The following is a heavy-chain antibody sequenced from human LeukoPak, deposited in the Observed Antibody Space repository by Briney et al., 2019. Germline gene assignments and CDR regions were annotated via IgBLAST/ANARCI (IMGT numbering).Heavy chain of an antibody. Sequence: NPSETLSLTCTVSGGSISSSGYYWGWIRQPPGKGLEWFASIYYSGNTYYNPSLKSRVTISVDTSRNQLSLKLSSLTAADTAVYYCARHEYSGSYYGLSWFDPWGQGTLVTVSS. CDR2: IYYSGNT. D-gene: IGHD1-26*01. CDR1: GGSISSSGYY. V-gene: IGHV4-39*01. CDR3: ARHEYSGSYYGLSWFDP. J-gene: IGHJ5*02.